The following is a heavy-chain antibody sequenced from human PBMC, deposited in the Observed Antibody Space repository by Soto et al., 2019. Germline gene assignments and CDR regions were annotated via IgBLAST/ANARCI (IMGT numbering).Heavy chain of an antibody. V-gene: IGHV4-34*01. CDR1: GGSFSGYY. Sequence: QVQLQQWGAGLLKPSETLSLTCAVYGGSFSGYYWTGIRQPPGKGLEWVGEIGHRGSATYSPSLKSRVTISVDTSNNQFSLRLSSVTAADTAVYYCARGGNCIVSSCPLGSHYGMDVWGQGTTVTVSS. D-gene: IGHD2-15*01. CDR2: IGHRGSA. CDR3: ARGGNCIVSSCPLGSHYGMDV. J-gene: IGHJ6*02.